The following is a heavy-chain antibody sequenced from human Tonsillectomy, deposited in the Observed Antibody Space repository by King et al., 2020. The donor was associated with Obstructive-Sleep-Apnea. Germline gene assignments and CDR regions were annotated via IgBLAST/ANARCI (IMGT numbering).Heavy chain of an antibody. D-gene: IGHD3-22*01. J-gene: IGHJ4*02. Sequence: QLVQSGGGLVQPGGSLRLSCAVSGFTFSSYAMSWVRQAPGKGLEWGSAISGSGGNTYYADSVKGRFTISRDNSKNTLYLQMNSLRAEDTAVYYCAKDGDDNSGYCPYYFDYWGQGTLVTVSS. CDR3: AKDGDDNSGYCPYYFDY. V-gene: IGHV3-23*04. CDR1: GFTFSSYA. CDR2: ISGSGGNT.